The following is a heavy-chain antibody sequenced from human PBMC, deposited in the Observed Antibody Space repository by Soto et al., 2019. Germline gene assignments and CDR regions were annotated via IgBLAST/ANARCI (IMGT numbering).Heavy chain of an antibody. Sequence: ASVKVSCKASGYTFTSYAMHWVRQAPGQRLEWMGWINAGNGNTKYLQKFQGRVTITRDTSASTAYMELSSLRSEDTAVYYCARGGEPIEYWGQGTLVTVSS. CDR1: GYTFTSYA. V-gene: IGHV1-3*01. CDR2: INAGNGNT. J-gene: IGHJ4*02. CDR3: ARGGEPIEY. D-gene: IGHD2-21*01.